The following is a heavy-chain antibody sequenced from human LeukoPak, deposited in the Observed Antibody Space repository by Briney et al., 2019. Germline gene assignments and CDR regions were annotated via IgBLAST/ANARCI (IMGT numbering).Heavy chain of an antibody. V-gene: IGHV3-21*01. J-gene: IGHJ4*02. Sequence: GGSLRLSCAASGFTFSSYSMNWVRQAPGKGLEWVSSISSSSSYIYYADSVKGRFTISRDNAKNSLYLQMNSLRAEDTAVYYCARDLYRTVVVPHYFDYWGQGTLVTVSS. CDR2: ISSSSSYI. D-gene: IGHD3-22*01. CDR3: ARDLYRTVVVPHYFDY. CDR1: GFTFSSYS.